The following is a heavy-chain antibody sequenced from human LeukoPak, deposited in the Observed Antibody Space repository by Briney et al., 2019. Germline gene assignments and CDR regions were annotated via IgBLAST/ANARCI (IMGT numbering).Heavy chain of an antibody. Sequence: GGSLRLSCAASGFIFSSYGMHWVRQAPGKGLEWVAFIRYDGSNKYYADSVKGRFTISRDNSKNTLYLQMNSLRAEDTAVYYCAKDRSSSWYWDAFDIWGQGTMVTVSS. CDR3: AKDRSSSWYWDAFDI. CDR2: IRYDGSNK. J-gene: IGHJ3*02. D-gene: IGHD6-13*01. V-gene: IGHV3-30*02. CDR1: GFIFSSYG.